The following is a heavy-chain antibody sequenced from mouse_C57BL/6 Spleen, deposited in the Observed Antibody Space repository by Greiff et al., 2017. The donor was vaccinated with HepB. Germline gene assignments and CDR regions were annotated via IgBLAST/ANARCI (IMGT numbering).Heavy chain of an antibody. Sequence: EVKLMESGEGLVKPGGSLKLSCAASGFTFSSYAMSWVRQTPEKRLEWVAYISSGGDYIYYADTVKGRFTISRDNARNTLYLQMSSLKSEDTAMYDCTRGDYGSSYTFDYWGQGTTLTVSS. CDR3: TRGDYGSSYTFDY. CDR1: GFTFSSYA. V-gene: IGHV5-9-1*02. CDR2: ISSGGDYI. D-gene: IGHD1-1*01. J-gene: IGHJ2*01.